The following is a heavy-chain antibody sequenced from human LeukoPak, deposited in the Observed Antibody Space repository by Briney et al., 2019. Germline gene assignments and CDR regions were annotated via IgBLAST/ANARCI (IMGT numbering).Heavy chain of an antibody. Sequence: SETLSLTCAVYGGSFSGYYWSWIRQPPGKGLEWIGEINHSGSTNYNPSLKSRVTISVDTSKNQFSLKLSSVTAADTAVYYCARAPVDTAMVTIGYYFDYWAREPWSPSPQ. CDR3: ARAPVDTAMVTIGYYFDY. D-gene: IGHD5-18*01. CDR2: INHSGST. J-gene: IGHJ4*02. V-gene: IGHV4-34*09. CDR1: GGSFSGYY.